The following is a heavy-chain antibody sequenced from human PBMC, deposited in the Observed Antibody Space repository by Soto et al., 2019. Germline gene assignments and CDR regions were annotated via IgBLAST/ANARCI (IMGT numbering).Heavy chain of an antibody. Sequence: GGSLRLSCAASGFTFSGYAMSWVRQAPGKGLEWVSAISGSGGSTYYADSVKGRFTISRDNSKNTLYLQMNSLRAEDTAVYYCAKQRDIVVVPAAYNWFDPWGQGTLVTVSS. CDR1: GFTFSGYA. CDR2: ISGSGGST. V-gene: IGHV3-23*01. D-gene: IGHD2-2*01. J-gene: IGHJ5*02. CDR3: AKQRDIVVVPAAYNWFDP.